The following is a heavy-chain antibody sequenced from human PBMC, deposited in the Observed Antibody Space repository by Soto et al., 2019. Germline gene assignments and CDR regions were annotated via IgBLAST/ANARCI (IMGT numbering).Heavy chain of an antibody. CDR1: GYTFTNNV. D-gene: IGHD2-15*01. J-gene: IGHJ4*02. V-gene: IGHV1-3*04. CDR2: IHTAKGNT. CDR3: ARELQGLYYFDY. Sequence: ASVKVSCKASGYTFTNNVIHWLRQAPGQTLEWMGWIHTAKGNTKYSQKFEARVTLTRDTAASTAYMELNSLRSEDTAVYYCARELQGLYYFDYWGQGTLVTVSS.